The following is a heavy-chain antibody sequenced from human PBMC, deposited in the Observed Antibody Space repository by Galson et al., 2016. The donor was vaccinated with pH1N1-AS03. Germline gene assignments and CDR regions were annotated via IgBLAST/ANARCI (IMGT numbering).Heavy chain of an antibody. V-gene: IGHV5-51*01. CDR3: ARQQFDGMDV. CDR2: IYPGDSDT. D-gene: IGHD3-10*01. CDR1: GYSFSSYW. J-gene: IGHJ6*02. Sequence: QSGAEVKKPGESLKISCKGSGYSFSSYWIVWVRQMPGKGLEWMGIIYPGDSDTTYSPSFQGQVTISADKSTSTAYLQWSSLKASDTAIYYWARQQFDGMDVWGQGTTVSVSS.